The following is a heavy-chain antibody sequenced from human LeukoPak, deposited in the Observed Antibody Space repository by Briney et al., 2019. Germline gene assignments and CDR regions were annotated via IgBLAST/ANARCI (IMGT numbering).Heavy chain of an antibody. J-gene: IGHJ4*02. D-gene: IGHD5-12*01. CDR3: AREGRKNSGYDYPDPFFDY. CDR1: GFIFSNYG. Sequence: GKSLRLSCAASGFIFSNYGMHWVRQAPGKGLEWVAVVSYDGSNKYYADSVKGRFTISRDNSKNTLSLQMSSLRAEDTAVYYCAREGRKNSGYDYPDPFFDYWGQGTLVTVSS. V-gene: IGHV3-30*03. CDR2: VSYDGSNK.